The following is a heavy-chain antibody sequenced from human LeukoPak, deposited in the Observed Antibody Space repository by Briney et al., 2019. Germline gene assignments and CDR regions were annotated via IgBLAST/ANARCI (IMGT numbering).Heavy chain of an antibody. D-gene: IGHD6-6*01. CDR2: IYYSGST. CDR1: GGSISSSSYY. V-gene: IGHV4-39*01. J-gene: IGHJ5*02. CDR3: ARQSLQLVAGTTGDNWFDP. Sequence: PSETLSLTCTVSGGSISSSSYYWGWIRQPPGKGLEWIGSIYYSGSTYYNPSLKSRVTISVDTSKNQFSLKLSSVTAADTAVYYCARQSLQLVAGTTGDNWFDPWGQGTLVTVSS.